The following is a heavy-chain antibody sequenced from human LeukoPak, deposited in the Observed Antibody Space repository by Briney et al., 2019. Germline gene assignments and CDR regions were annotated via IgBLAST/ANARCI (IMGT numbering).Heavy chain of an antibody. V-gene: IGHV4-38-2*01. D-gene: IGHD6-19*01. Sequence: PSETLSLTCAVSGYSISSGYYWGWIRPPPGKGLDWIGSIYHSGSTYYNPSLKSRVTISVDTSKNQFSLKLSSVTAADTAVYYCARHGSSGWYGIDYWGQGTLVTVSS. J-gene: IGHJ4*02. CDR2: IYHSGST. CDR1: GYSISSGYY. CDR3: ARHGSSGWYGIDY.